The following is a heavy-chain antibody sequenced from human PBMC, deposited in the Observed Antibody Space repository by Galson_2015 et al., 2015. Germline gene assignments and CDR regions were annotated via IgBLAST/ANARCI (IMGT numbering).Heavy chain of an antibody. D-gene: IGHD2-2*01. CDR1: GFDFSAYS. CDR2: LSTGSSKK. Sequence: SLRLSCAASGFDFSAYSMNWVRQAPGKGLQWVAYLSTGSSKKYYADSVKGRFTVSRDNAWDSLYLQMNSLRDEDTAVYFCAKGGYCTSTDCEGSRFDSWGQGTLVTVSS. CDR3: AKGGYCTSTDCEGSRFDS. J-gene: IGHJ5*01. V-gene: IGHV3-48*02.